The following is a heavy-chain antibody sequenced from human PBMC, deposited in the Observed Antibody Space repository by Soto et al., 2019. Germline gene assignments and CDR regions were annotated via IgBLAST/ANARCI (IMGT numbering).Heavy chain of an antibody. CDR3: ARLTRGPGTYFDY. V-gene: IGHV4-38-2*01. J-gene: IGHJ4*02. CDR2: IYHTGTT. Sequence: PSETLSLTCAVSGDSITSIYHWAWIRQPPGRGLEWVASIYHTGTTYYNPSLKSRVTISVDTSKNQFSLNLRSVTAADSAVYYCARLTRGPGTYFDYWGQGTLVTVSS. D-gene: IGHD3-10*01. CDR1: GDSITSIYH.